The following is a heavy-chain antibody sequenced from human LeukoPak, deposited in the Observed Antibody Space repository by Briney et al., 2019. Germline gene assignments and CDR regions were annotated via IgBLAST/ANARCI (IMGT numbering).Heavy chain of an antibody. V-gene: IGHV4-61*02. D-gene: IGHD2-21*01. CDR1: GGSFSSGSYY. CDR3: ARGGGDWGFHQSDY. CDR2: IYTSGST. Sequence: SQTLSLTCTVSGGSFSSGSYYWSWIRQPAGKGLEWIGRIYTSGSTNYNPSLKSRVTISVDTSKNQLSLKLSSVTAADTAVYYCARGGGDWGFHQSDYWGQGTLVTVSS. J-gene: IGHJ4*02.